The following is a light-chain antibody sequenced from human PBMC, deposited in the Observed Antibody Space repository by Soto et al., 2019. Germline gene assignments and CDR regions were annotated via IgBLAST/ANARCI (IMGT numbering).Light chain of an antibody. CDR2: GNS. CDR1: SSNIGAGYD. Sequence: QSVLTQPPSVSGAPGQRVTISCTGSSSNIGAGYDVHWYQQLPGTAPKLLIYGNSNRPSGVPYRFSGSKSGTSASLAITGLQDEDEDNYYCQYYDSSLSRVFGGRTKLTAL. J-gene: IGLJ2*01. V-gene: IGLV1-40*01. CDR3: QYYDSSLSRV.